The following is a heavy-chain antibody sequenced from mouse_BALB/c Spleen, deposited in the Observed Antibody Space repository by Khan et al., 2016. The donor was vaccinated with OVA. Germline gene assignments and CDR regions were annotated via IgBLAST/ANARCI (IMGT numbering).Heavy chain of an antibody. Sequence: QVQLQQPGPELVRPGVSVKISCKGSGYTFTDYALHWVKHSHAKSLEWIGIISTYSGNSNYNQRFKGKATMTVGKSSSTAYMELARLTAEDSAIYYCAREDGNYGAFAYWCQGTLVTVSA. CDR3: AREDGNYGAFAY. CDR2: ISTYSGNS. CDR1: GYTFTDYA. V-gene: IGHV1S137*01. D-gene: IGHD2-1*01. J-gene: IGHJ3*01.